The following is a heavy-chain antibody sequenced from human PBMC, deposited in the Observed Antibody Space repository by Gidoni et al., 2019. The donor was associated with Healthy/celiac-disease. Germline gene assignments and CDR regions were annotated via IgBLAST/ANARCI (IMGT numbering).Heavy chain of an antibody. CDR2: IYPGDSDT. V-gene: IGHV5-51*01. CDR3: ARRGIAAAGTYFDY. D-gene: IGHD6-13*01. J-gene: IGHJ4*02. Sequence: EVQRVKSGAEVKKPGESLKISCKGSGYSLTSYWIGWVRKMPGKGLEWMGIIYPGDSDTRYSPSFQAQVTIAADKSISTAYLQWSSLKASDTAMYYCARRGIAAAGTYFDYWGQGTLVTVSS. CDR1: GYSLTSYW.